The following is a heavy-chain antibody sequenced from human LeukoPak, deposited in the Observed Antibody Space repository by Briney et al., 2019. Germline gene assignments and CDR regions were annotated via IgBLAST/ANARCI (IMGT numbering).Heavy chain of an antibody. CDR1: GGTFSSYA. Sequence: SVKVSCKASGGTFSSYAISWVRQAPGQGLEWMGRIIPIFGIANYAQKFQGRVTITADKSTSTAYMELSSLRSEDTAVYYCARDRGSMIREWSILGSDHWGQGTLVTVSS. D-gene: IGHD3-22*01. CDR3: ARDRGSMIREWSILGSDH. J-gene: IGHJ4*02. V-gene: IGHV1-69*04. CDR2: IIPIFGIA.